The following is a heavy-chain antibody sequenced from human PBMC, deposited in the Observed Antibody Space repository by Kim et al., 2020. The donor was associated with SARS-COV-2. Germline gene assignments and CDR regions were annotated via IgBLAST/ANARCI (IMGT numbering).Heavy chain of an antibody. Sequence: SVKVSCKASGGTFSSYAISWVRQAPGQGLEWMGGIIPIFGTANYAQKFQGRVTITADESTSTAYMELSSLRSEDTAVYYCARGLAYYYGMDVWGQGTTVTVSS. D-gene: IGHD3-16*01. CDR2: IIPIFGTA. J-gene: IGHJ6*02. CDR3: ARGLAYYYGMDV. CDR1: GGTFSSYA. V-gene: IGHV1-69*13.